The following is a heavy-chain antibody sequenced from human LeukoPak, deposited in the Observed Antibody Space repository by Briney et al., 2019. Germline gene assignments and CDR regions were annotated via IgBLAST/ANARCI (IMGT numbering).Heavy chain of an antibody. V-gene: IGHV1-2*02. Sequence: ASVKVSCKASGYTFTAYYIHWMRQAPGQGLEWMGWIVPNSGATNYAQRFQGRVTMTRDTSISTAYMELSGLTSDDTAVYYCARGVLLGSEGRAYDIWGQGTMLTVSS. D-gene: IGHD2-15*01. CDR2: IVPNSGAT. CDR3: ARGVLLGSEGRAYDI. CDR1: GYTFTAYY. J-gene: IGHJ3*02.